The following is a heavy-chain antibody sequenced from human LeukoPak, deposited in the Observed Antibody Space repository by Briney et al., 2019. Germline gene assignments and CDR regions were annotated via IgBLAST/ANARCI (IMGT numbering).Heavy chain of an antibody. CDR2: VYYSGST. CDR1: GGSISSYY. J-gene: IGHJ3*02. Sequence: SETLSLTCTVSGGSISSYYWSWIRQPPGKGLEWIGYVYYSGSTNYNPSLKSRVTISVDTSKNQFSLKLSSVTAADTAVYYCAGHHSSTRFDAFDIWGQGTMVTVSS. V-gene: IGHV4-59*08. D-gene: IGHD2-2*01. CDR3: AGHHSSTRFDAFDI.